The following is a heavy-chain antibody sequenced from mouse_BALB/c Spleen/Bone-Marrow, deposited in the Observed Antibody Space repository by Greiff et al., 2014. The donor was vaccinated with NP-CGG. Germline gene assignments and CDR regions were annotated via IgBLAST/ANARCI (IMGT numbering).Heavy chain of an antibody. V-gene: IGHV1S81*02. Sequence: VKLMESGAELLKPGTSVKLSCKASGYTFTRYWMHWVKQRPGQGLEWIGELNPSNGHTNYNGKFKNKATVTVDISSSTAYMQLSSLTSEDSAVYYCARMITTRGFDYWGQGTTLTVSS. CDR2: LNPSNGHT. D-gene: IGHD2-4*01. J-gene: IGHJ2*01. CDR3: ARMITTRGFDY. CDR1: GYTFTRYW.